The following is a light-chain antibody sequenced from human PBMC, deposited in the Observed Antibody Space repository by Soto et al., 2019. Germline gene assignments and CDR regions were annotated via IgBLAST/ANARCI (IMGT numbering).Light chain of an antibody. J-gene: IGKJ4*01. Sequence: DIQLTQSPSSLSASVGDRVTITCRASQSIRSYLNWYQQKPGKAPKLLIYAASSLQTGVSSRFSGSGSGTDFTLNISNLQPEDFATYYCQQTSSTPTFGGGTKVEI. CDR2: AAS. CDR1: QSIRSY. V-gene: IGKV1-39*01. CDR3: QQTSSTPT.